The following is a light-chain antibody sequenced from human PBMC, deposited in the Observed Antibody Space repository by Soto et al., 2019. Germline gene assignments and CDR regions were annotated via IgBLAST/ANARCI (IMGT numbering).Light chain of an antibody. CDR1: QCVSSSY. CDR3: QQYGSSPWT. Sequence: EIVLTQSPATLSLSPGERATLSCRASQCVSSSYLAWYQQKPGQAPRLLIYGASSRATGIPDRFSGSGSGTDFTLTISGLEPEDFAVYYCQQYGSSPWTFGQGTKVDIK. V-gene: IGKV3-20*01. J-gene: IGKJ1*01. CDR2: GAS.